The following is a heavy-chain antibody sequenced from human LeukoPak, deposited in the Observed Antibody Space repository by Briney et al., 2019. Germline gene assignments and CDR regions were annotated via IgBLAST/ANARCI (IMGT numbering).Heavy chain of an antibody. Sequence: GGSLRLSRAASGFTFSSYSMNWVRPAPGKGLEWVSYISSSSSTIYYADAVKGPFTISRDNAKNSLYLQMNSLRAEDTAVYYCAIETVLRFLDVEAIFDCGGQGTLVTVSS. CDR3: AIETVLRFLDVEAIFDC. V-gene: IGHV3-48*04. CDR1: GFTFSSYS. CDR2: ISSSSSTI. J-gene: IGHJ4*02. D-gene: IGHD3-3*01.